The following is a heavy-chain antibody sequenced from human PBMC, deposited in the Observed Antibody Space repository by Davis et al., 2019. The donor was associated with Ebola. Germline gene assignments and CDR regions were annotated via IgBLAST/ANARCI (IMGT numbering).Heavy chain of an antibody. CDR3: ARGVWLGDNWFDP. J-gene: IGHJ5*02. CDR1: DDSISRGHY. V-gene: IGHV4-38-2*01. CDR2: IYHSGTT. D-gene: IGHD6-19*01. Sequence: PSETLSLTCAVSDDSISRGHYWGWTRQPPGKGLEWIVSIYHSGTTYYNPSLKSRVTIAVYTSKNQFSLKLSSVTAADTAVYYCARGVWLGDNWFDPWGQGIPVTVSS.